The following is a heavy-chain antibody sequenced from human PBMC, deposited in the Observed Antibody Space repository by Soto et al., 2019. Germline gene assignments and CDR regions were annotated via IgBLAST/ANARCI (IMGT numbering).Heavy chain of an antibody. V-gene: IGHV6-1*01. CDR3: ALGCSGDSCRPWGFDP. Sequence: SQTLSLTCDISGDSVSSKSAAWNWIRQPPSRGLEWLGRTYYRSKWYNDYAVSVKSRITINPDTSKNQFSLQLNSVTPEDTAVYYCALGCSGDSCRPWGFDPWGQGTLVTVAS. D-gene: IGHD2-15*01. CDR2: TYYRSKWYN. J-gene: IGHJ5*02. CDR1: GDSVSSKSAA.